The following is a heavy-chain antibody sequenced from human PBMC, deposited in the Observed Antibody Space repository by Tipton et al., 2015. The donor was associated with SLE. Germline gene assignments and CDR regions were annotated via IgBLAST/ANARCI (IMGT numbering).Heavy chain of an antibody. CDR3: ARDRAGPGGAFDI. CDR1: GGSISSYY. J-gene: IGHJ3*02. Sequence: LRLSCTVSGGSISSYYWSWIRQPPGKGLEWIGYIYYSGSTKYNPYLKSRVTISVDTSKNQFSLKLSSVTAADTAVYYCARDRAGPGGAFDIWGQGTMFPVPS. CDR2: IYYSGST. V-gene: IGHV4-59*01. D-gene: IGHD3-10*01.